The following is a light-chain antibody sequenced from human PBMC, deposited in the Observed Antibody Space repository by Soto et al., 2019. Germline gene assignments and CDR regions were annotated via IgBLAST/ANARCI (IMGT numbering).Light chain of an antibody. J-gene: IGLJ2*01. CDR2: DVS. Sequence: QSALTQPASVSGSPGQSITISCTGTSSDVGGYNYVSWYQQHPGTAPKLMIYDVSNRPSGVSNRFSGSKSGNTASLTISGLQAEDEADYYCGAYTSSSTPVVFGGGTKLTVL. CDR3: GAYTSSSTPVV. CDR1: SSDVGGYNY. V-gene: IGLV2-14*01.